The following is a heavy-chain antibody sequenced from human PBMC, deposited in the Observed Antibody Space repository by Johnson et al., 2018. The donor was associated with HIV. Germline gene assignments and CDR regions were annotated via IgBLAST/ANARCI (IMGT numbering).Heavy chain of an antibody. J-gene: IGHJ3*01. CDR2: ISHDGTHK. D-gene: IGHD3-22*01. V-gene: IGHV3-30*04. CDR3: AKASTPTMIVVVISAFDV. Sequence: QVQLVESGGGVVQPGRSLRLSCAASGFTFSSYAMHWVRQAPGKGLEWVAVISHDGTHKYYADSVKGRFTISRDNSKTTLYLQVNSLGAEDTAVYYCAKASTPTMIVVVISAFDVWGQGTMVTVSS. CDR1: GFTFSSYA.